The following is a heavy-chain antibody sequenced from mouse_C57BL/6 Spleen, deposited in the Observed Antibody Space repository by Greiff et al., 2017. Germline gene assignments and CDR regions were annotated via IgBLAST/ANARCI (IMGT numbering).Heavy chain of an antibody. CDR1: GYTFTSYW. CDR2: IHPNSGST. V-gene: IGHV1-64*01. J-gene: IGHJ4*01. D-gene: IGHD3-1*01. CDR3: ARGGLLGAMDY. Sequence: VQLQQPGAELVKPGASVKLSCKASGYTFTSYWMHWVKQRPGQGLEWIGMIHPNSGSTNYNEKFKSKATLTVDKSSSTADMQLSSLTSEDSAVYYCARGGLLGAMDYWGQGTSVTVSS.